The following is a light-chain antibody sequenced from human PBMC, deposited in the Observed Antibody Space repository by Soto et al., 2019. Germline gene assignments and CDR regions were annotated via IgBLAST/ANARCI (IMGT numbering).Light chain of an antibody. Sequence: DIHMTQSPSTLSASVGDSVTITCRASQTISSWLAWYQQKPGKAPNLLIYKASSLESGVPSRFSGSGSGTEFTLLISSLQPDDFVIYYCQQYNTYPLTFGGGTKVEIK. CDR3: QQYNTYPLT. CDR1: QTISSW. J-gene: IGKJ4*01. V-gene: IGKV1-5*03. CDR2: KAS.